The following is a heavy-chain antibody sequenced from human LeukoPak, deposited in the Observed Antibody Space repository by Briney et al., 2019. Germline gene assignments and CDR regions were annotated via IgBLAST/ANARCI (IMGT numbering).Heavy chain of an antibody. Sequence: GGSLRLSCAASGFTFSRFAVHWVRQAPGKGLEWVAVISYDGSYKYYADSVQGRFTISRDNSKNTLYLQMNSLSTEDTAVYYSARVSGAEAATGGYFDRWGQGTLVTVSS. V-gene: IGHV3-30*04. CDR1: GFTFSRFA. CDR3: ARVSGAEAATGGYFDR. J-gene: IGHJ4*02. CDR2: ISYDGSYK. D-gene: IGHD7-27*01.